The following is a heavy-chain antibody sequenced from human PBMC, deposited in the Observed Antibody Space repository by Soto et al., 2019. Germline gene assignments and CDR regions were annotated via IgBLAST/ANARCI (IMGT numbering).Heavy chain of an antibody. V-gene: IGHV5-51*01. CDR2: IYPGDSDT. D-gene: IGHD2-8*01. Sequence: PGESLKISCKGSGYSFTSYWIGWVRQMPGKGLEWMGIIYPGDSDTRYSPSFQGQVTISADKSISTAYLQWSSLKASDTAMYYCARHMSVYGGVSDAFDIWGQGTMVTVS. CDR3: ARHMSVYGGVSDAFDI. J-gene: IGHJ3*02. CDR1: GYSFTSYW.